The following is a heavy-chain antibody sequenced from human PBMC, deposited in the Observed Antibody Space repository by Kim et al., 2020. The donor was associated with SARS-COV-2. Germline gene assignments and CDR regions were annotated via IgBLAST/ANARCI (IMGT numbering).Heavy chain of an antibody. V-gene: IGHV4-34*01. CDR1: GGSFSGYY. CDR3: ARCLYHAPSSFWVRFDP. Sequence: SETLSLTCAVYGGSFSGYYWSWIRQPPGKGLEWIGEIYHSGTTKYNPSLKSRVTISLDTAKNQFSLKLSSVTAADTAVYFCARCLYHAPSSFWVRFDPWG. D-gene: IGHD6-13*01. CDR2: IYHSGTT. J-gene: IGHJ5*02.